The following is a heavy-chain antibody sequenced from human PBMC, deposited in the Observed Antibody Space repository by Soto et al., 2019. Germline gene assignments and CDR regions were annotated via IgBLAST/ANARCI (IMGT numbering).Heavy chain of an antibody. J-gene: IGHJ4*02. CDR2: ISSSSSYI. CDR1: GFTFSSYS. D-gene: IGHD2-15*01. Sequence: GGSLRLSCAASGFTFSSYSMNWVRQAPGKGLEWVSSISSSSSYIYYADSVKGRLTISRDNAKNSLYLQMNSLRAEDTAVYYCARDQFGYCSGGSCYDYFDYWGQGTLVTVSS. V-gene: IGHV3-21*01. CDR3: ARDQFGYCSGGSCYDYFDY.